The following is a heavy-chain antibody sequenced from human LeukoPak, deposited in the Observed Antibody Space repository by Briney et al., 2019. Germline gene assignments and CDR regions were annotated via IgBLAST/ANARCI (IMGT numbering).Heavy chain of an antibody. CDR3: ARDRRKPPSYYYYYMDV. CDR2: IKQDGSEK. Sequence: PGGSLRLSCAASGFTFSSYWMSWVRQAPGKGLEWVANIKQDGSEKYYVDSVKDRFTISRDNAKNSLYLQMNSLRAEDTAVYYCARDRRKPPSYYYYYMDVWGKGTTVTVSS. V-gene: IGHV3-7*01. CDR1: GFTFSSYW. J-gene: IGHJ6*03.